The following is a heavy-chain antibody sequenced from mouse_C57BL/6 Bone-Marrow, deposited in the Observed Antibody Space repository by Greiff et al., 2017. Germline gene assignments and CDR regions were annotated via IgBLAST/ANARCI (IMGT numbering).Heavy chain of an antibody. CDR2: ISSGGSYT. Sequence: EVMLVESGGDLVKPGGSLKLSCAASGFTFSSYGMSWVRQTPDKRLEWVATISSGGSYTYYPDSVKGRFTISRDNAKNTLYLQMSSLKSEDTAMYYCARHGYDGYYGYWGRGTTLTVTS. CDR1: GFTFSSYG. J-gene: IGHJ2*01. V-gene: IGHV5-6*01. D-gene: IGHD2-3*01. CDR3: ARHGYDGYYGY.